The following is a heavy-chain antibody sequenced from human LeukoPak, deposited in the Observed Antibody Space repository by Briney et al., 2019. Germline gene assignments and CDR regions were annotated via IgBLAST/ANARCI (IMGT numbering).Heavy chain of an antibody. CDR2: IWYDGSNK. V-gene: IGHV3-33*01. CDR1: GFTFSNYG. Sequence: GGSLRLSCAASGFTFSNYGMHWVRQAPGKGLEWVAVIWYDGSNKYYADSVKGRFTISRDNSKNTLYLQMNSLRAEDTAVYYCPSTSGWYEPIDYWGQGTLVTVSS. CDR3: PSTSGWYEPIDY. J-gene: IGHJ4*02. D-gene: IGHD6-19*01.